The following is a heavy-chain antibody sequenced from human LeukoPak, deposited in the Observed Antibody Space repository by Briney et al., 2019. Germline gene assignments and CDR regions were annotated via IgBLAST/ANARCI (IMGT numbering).Heavy chain of an antibody. CDR3: ARALGSVADF. CDR1: GFTFSSYA. Sequence: GGSLRLSCAASGFTFSSYATHWVRQAPGKGLGWVAVISYDGSNKYYADSVKGRFTISRDNSKNTLYLQMNSLRAEDTAIYYCARALGSVADFWGQGTMVTVSS. D-gene: IGHD6-6*01. J-gene: IGHJ4*02. CDR2: ISYDGSNK. V-gene: IGHV3-30-3*01.